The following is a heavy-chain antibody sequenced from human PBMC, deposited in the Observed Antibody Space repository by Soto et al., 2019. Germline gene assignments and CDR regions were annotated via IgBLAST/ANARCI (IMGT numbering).Heavy chain of an antibody. CDR2: ISSSSSTI. Sequence: GGSLRLSCAASGFTFSSYSMNWVRQAPGKGLEWVSYISSSSSTIYYADSVKGRFTISRDNAKNSLYLQMNSLRDEDTAVYYCARSDRPYSSGWYDPTPFDYWGQGTLVTVSS. V-gene: IGHV3-48*02. J-gene: IGHJ4*02. D-gene: IGHD6-19*01. CDR1: GFTFSSYS. CDR3: ARSDRPYSSGWYDPTPFDY.